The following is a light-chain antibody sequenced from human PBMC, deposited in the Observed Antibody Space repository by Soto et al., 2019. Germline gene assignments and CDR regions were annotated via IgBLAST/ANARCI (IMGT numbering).Light chain of an antibody. J-gene: IGLJ1*01. V-gene: IGLV1-47*01. CDR3: AAWDASLSGPYV. Sequence: QPVLTQPPSASGTPGQRVIISCSGSSSNIGSNYVYWYHQLPGTAPKLLIHRANQRPSGVPDRFSGSKSGTSASLAISGLRSEDEADYYCAAWDASLSGPYVFGTGTKVNVL. CDR1: SSNIGSNY. CDR2: RAN.